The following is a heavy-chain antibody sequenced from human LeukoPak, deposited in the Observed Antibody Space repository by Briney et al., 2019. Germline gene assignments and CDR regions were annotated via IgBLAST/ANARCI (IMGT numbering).Heavy chain of an antibody. D-gene: IGHD1-26*01. V-gene: IGHV3-48*03. CDR3: ARDRWSWSGGYFSSDY. Sequence: PGGSLRLSCAASGFTCSSYEMNWVRQAPGKGLEWVSYISSSSSTIYYADSVKGRFTISRDNAKNSLYLQMNSLRAEDTAVYYCARDRWSWSGGYFSSDYWGQGTLVTVSS. CDR2: ISSSSSTI. J-gene: IGHJ4*02. CDR1: GFTCSSYE.